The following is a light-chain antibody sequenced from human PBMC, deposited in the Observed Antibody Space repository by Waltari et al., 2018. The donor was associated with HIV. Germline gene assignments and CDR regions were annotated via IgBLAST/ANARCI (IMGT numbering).Light chain of an antibody. CDR3: QSYDSSLRLWV. Sequence: QSVLTPPPSVSGAPGHRIPISCTGSTSTIGAGYDVPWYQRLPGTAPKRLIHSNNIRPSGVPARVSGSKSGTSGSLAITGLQTEDEADYYCQSYDSSLRLWVFGGGTKLTVL. J-gene: IGLJ3*02. CDR1: TSTIGAGYD. CDR2: SNN. V-gene: IGLV1-40*01.